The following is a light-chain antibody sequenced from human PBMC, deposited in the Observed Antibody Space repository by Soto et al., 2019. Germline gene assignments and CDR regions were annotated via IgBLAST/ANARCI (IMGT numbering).Light chain of an antibody. CDR2: DVS. CDR1: SSDVGGYNY. Sequence: QSALTQPASVSGSPGQSITISCTGTSSDVGGYNYVSWYQQHQGKAPKLMIYDVSNRPSGVSNRFSGSKSGNTASLTISGRQAEDEADYYCSSYTGSSTSFVFGTGTKVTVL. V-gene: IGLV2-14*01. CDR3: SSYTGSSTSFV. J-gene: IGLJ1*01.